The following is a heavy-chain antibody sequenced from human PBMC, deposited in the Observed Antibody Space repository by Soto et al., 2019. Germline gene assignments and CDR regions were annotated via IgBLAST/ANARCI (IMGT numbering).Heavy chain of an antibody. CDR3: ARDNLVGGYGDYVDY. CDR1: GGSISSGGYY. V-gene: IGHV4-31*01. CDR2: IYYSGST. D-gene: IGHD4-17*01. Sequence: QVQLQESGPGLVKPSQTLSLTCTVSGGSISSGGYYWSWIRQHPGKGLEWIGYIYYSGSTYYNPTLKSPVTISVDTSKNQFSLKLSCVTAADTAVYYCARDNLVGGYGDYVDYWGQGTLVTVSS. J-gene: IGHJ4*02.